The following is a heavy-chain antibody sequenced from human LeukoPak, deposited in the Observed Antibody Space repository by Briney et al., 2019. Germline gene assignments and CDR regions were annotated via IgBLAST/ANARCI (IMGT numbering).Heavy chain of an antibody. CDR3: AKDRTIFGVVPRIYFDY. CDR2: ISGSGGST. CDR1: GFTFSSYA. Sequence: PGGSLRLSCAASGFTFSSYAMSWVRQAPGKGLEWVSAISGSGGSTYYADSVKGRFTISRDNSKNTLYLQMNSLRAEDTAVYYCAKDRTIFGVVPRIYFDYWGQGTLVTVSS. D-gene: IGHD3-3*01. V-gene: IGHV3-23*01. J-gene: IGHJ4*02.